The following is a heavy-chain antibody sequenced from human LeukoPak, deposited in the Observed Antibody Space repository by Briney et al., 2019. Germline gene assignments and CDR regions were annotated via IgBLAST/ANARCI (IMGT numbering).Heavy chain of an antibody. V-gene: IGHV3-9*01. CDR1: GFTFDDYA. D-gene: IGHD3-22*01. CDR2: ISWNSGSI. CDR3: AKADYYDSSGYYRYWYFDL. J-gene: IGHJ2*01. Sequence: GRSLRLSCATSGFTFDDYAMHWVRQAPGKGLEWVSGISWNSGSIGYADSVKGRFTISRDNAKNSLYLQMNSLRAEDTALYYCAKADYYDSSGYYRYWYFDLWGRGTLVTVSS.